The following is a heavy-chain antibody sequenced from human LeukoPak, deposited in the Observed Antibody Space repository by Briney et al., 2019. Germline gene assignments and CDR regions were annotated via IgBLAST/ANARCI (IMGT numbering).Heavy chain of an antibody. CDR3: ARGRPDGSGSYYKFDP. V-gene: IGHV4-34*01. CDR1: GGSFSGYY. CDR2: INHSGST. D-gene: IGHD3-10*01. Sequence: SETLSLTCAVYGGSFSGYYWSWIRQPPGKGLEWIGEINHSGSTNYNPSLKSRVTISVDTSKNQFSLKLSSVTASDAAVYYCARGRPDGSGSYYKFDPWGQGTLVTVSS. J-gene: IGHJ5*02.